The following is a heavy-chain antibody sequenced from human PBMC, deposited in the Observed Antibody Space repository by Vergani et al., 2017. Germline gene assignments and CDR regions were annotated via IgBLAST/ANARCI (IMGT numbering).Heavy chain of an antibody. CDR3: ARAYGRYDWFDY. Sequence: EVQLVESGGDLVQPGRSLRLSCQTSGFNFGEYGVSWVRQAPGNGLEWVSGISASGAPTYYADSVKGRVTISRDNSKNTLYLQMNSLRVEDTAVYYCARAYGRYDWFDYWGQRTLVTVSS. J-gene: IGHJ4*01. CDR2: ISASGAPT. V-gene: IGHV3-23*04. CDR1: GFNFGEYG. D-gene: IGHD1-20*01.